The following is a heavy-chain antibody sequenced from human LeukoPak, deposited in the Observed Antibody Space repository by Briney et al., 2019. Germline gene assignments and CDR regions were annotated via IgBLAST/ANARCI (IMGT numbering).Heavy chain of an antibody. CDR1: GFTFSSYG. V-gene: IGHV3-21*01. Sequence: PGGSLRLSCAASGFTFSSYGMHWVRQAPGKGLEWVSSISSSSSYIYYADSVKGRFTISRDNAKNSLYLQMNSLRAEDTAVYYCARDSTNLRLGTEFDYWGQGTLVTVSS. CDR3: ARDSTNLRLGTEFDY. D-gene: IGHD3-16*01. J-gene: IGHJ4*02. CDR2: ISSSSSYI.